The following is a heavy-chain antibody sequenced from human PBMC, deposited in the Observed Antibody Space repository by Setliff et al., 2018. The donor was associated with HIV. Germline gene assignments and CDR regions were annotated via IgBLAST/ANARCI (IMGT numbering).Heavy chain of an antibody. CDR2: SIPLFGTI. Sequence: ASVKVSCKASGDTFSNSALTWVRQAPGQGLEWMGGSIPLFGTITYAQRFQGRVTITTDELMTTAYMELTSLRSEDTACYYCASGSGYCRDGVCYIGVHKNPDKYYFDYWGQGTLVTVSS. CDR3: ASGSGYCRDGVCYIGVHKNPDKYYFDY. J-gene: IGHJ4*02. CDR1: GDTFSNSA. V-gene: IGHV1-69*05. D-gene: IGHD2-8*01.